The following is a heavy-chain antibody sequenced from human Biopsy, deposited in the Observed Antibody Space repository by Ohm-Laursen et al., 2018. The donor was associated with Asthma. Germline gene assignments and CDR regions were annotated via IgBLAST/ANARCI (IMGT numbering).Heavy chain of an antibody. V-gene: IGHV1-18*01. D-gene: IGHD3-10*01. CDR2: IRPHTGDT. Sequence: SSVKVPCKASGYTFTSTVYGISWVRQAPGQGLEWMGWIRPHTGDTNYAQMLRGRVTMTTDTSTSTAYMELRGLRSDDTAVYYCARDPGGFDPWGQGTLVTVSS. CDR1: GYTFTSTVYG. J-gene: IGHJ5*02. CDR3: ARDPGGFDP.